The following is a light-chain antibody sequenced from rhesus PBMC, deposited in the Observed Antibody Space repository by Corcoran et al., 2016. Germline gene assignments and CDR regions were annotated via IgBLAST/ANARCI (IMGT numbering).Light chain of an antibody. CDR1: QDISNY. CDR2: YAS. Sequence: DIQMTQSPSSLSASVGDTVTITCRASQDISNYLAWYQQKPGKAPKPLIYYASNLESGVPSRFSGSGSGTGFTLTISNLQPGDIATYSCQQHNSYPHSFGQGTKVEIK. V-gene: IGKV1S14*01. CDR3: QQHNSYPHS. J-gene: IGKJ2*01.